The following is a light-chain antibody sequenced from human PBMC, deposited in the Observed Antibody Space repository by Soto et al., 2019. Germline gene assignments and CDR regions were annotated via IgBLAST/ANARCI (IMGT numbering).Light chain of an antibody. CDR2: AAS. CDR1: QGISNY. CDR3: QKYTNVPA. Sequence: DIQMTQSPSSLSASVGDRVTITCRASQGISNYLAWYQQIPWKVPKLLISAASTLQSGVPSRFSGSGSGTDFTITISSLQTEDVATYYCQKYTNVPAFGGGTKVEIK. J-gene: IGKJ4*01. V-gene: IGKV1-27*01.